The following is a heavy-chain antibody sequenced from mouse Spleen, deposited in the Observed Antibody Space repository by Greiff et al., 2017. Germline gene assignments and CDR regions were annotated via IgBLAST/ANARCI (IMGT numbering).Heavy chain of an antibody. D-gene: IGHD1-1*01. CDR2: IGSGGSYT. CDR1: GFTFSSYG. J-gene: IGHJ3*01. Sequence: EVQVVESGGDLVKPGGSLKLSCAASGFTFSSYGMSWVRQTPDKRLEWVATIGSGGSYTYYPDSVKGRFTISRDNAKNTLYLQMSSLKSEDTAMYYCARLYYGSSSAWFAYWGQGTLVTVSA. CDR3: ARLYYGSSSAWFAY. V-gene: IGHV5-6*01.